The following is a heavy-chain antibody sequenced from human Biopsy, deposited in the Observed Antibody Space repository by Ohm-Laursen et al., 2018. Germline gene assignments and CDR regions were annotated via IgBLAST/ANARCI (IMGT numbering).Heavy chain of an antibody. D-gene: IGHD3-16*01. CDR2: IKQDGSEK. Sequence: SLRLSCAASGFTVYNNYMTWVRQAPGKGLEWVANIKQDGSEKNYVDSVKGRFTISRDNAKNSLLLQMNRLRVEDTAVYYCAGAMSIGADWGQGTLVTVSS. J-gene: IGHJ4*02. V-gene: IGHV3-7*01. CDR3: AGAMSIGAD. CDR1: GFTVYNNY.